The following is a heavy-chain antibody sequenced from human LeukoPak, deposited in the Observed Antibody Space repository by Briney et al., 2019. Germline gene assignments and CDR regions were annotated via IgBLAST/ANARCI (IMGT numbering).Heavy chain of an antibody. V-gene: IGHV3-48*01. Sequence: GGSLRLSCAASGSTFSSHTMNWVRQAPGKGLEWVSYISSDSSVIYYADSVKGRFTISRDNSKNTLYLQMNSLRAEDTAVYYCAKGIAAAGPIDYWGQGTLVTVSS. J-gene: IGHJ4*02. CDR3: AKGIAAAGPIDY. CDR2: ISSDSSVI. D-gene: IGHD6-13*01. CDR1: GSTFSSHT.